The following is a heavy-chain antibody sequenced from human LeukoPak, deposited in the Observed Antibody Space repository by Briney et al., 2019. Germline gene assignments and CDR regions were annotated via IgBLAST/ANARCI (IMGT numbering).Heavy chain of an antibody. Sequence: GGSLRLSCAASGFTFSTYSMNWVRQAPGKGLEWVSFISGGGSYIYYAESVKGRFTISRDNAKNSLYLQMNSLRAEDTAIYYCARDRVASGRFGEVASWGQGTLVAVSS. D-gene: IGHD3-10*01. J-gene: IGHJ5*02. CDR1: GFTFSTYS. V-gene: IGHV3-21*01. CDR3: ARDRVASGRFGEVAS. CDR2: ISGGGSYI.